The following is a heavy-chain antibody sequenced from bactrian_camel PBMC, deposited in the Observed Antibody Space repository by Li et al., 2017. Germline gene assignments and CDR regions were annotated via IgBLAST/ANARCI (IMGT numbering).Heavy chain of an antibody. CDR3: AADVPLSDLSGDRRSTVVLTGTNPIRYNY. D-gene: IGHD6*01. CDR2: IFTGAGST. Sequence: HVQLVESGGGAVQAGGSVRLSCTLSGSSARWMGWFREAPGKEREGVAVIFTGAGSTYYSDSVKGRFTISQDKAKNAAYLQMNSLKPEDTAMYYCAADVPLSDLSGDRRSTVVLTGTNPIRYNYWGQGTQVTVS. J-gene: IGHJ4*01. V-gene: IGHV3S1*01. CDR1: GSSARW.